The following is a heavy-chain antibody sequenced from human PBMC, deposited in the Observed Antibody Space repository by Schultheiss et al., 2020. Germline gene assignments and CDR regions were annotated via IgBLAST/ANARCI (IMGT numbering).Heavy chain of an antibody. V-gene: IGHV4-34*01. J-gene: IGHJ2*01. CDR3: ARDEAGSTPNWYFDL. CDR1: GGSFSGYY. CDR2: INHSGST. Sequence: SETLSLTCAVYGGSFSGYYWSWIRQPPGKGLEWIGEINHSGSTNYNPSLKSRVTMSVDTSKNQFSLKLSSVTAADTAVYYCARDEAGSTPNWYFDLWGRGTLVTVSS. D-gene: IGHD6-13*01.